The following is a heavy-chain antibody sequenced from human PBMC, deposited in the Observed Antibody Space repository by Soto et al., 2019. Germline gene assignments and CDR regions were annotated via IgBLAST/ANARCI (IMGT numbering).Heavy chain of an antibody. J-gene: IGHJ4*02. CDR2: INHSGST. Sequence: PSETLSLTCAVYGGSFSGYYWSWIRQPPGKGLEWIGEINHSGSTNYNPSLKSRVTISVDTSKNQFSLKLSSVTAADTAVYYCARHGSEGSSWYFDYWGQGTLVTVSS. V-gene: IGHV4-34*01. CDR1: GGSFSGYY. CDR3: ARHGSEGSSWYFDY. D-gene: IGHD6-13*01.